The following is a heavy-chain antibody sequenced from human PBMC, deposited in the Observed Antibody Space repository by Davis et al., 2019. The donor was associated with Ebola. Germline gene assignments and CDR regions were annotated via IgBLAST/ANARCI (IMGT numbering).Heavy chain of an antibody. V-gene: IGHV6-1*01. Sequence: HSQTLSLTCAISGDSVSSGGWNWIRQSPSRGLEWLGRTYYNSKWYNDYAVSVKSRIIINPDTSKNQFSLHLDSVTPEDTAVYYCARGWLRAGMDVWGEGTTVTVSS. CDR3: ARGWLRAGMDV. J-gene: IGHJ6*04. CDR1: GDSVSSGG. CDR2: TYYNSKWYN. D-gene: IGHD5-18*01.